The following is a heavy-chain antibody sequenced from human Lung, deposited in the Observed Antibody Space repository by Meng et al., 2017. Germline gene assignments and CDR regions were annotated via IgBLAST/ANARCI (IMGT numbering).Heavy chain of an antibody. J-gene: IGHJ1*01. D-gene: IGHD1-1*01. CDR3: TNDRLNH. CDR2: INRDGTKP. CDR1: GFTLTDHW. Sequence: VQWVGSGGGLVPPGGSLRLSCAASGFTLTDHWMHWVRQGPGKGLVWVSRINRDGTKPTYADSVKGRFTISRDNAKNTLYLQMNNLRAEDTAFYYCTNDRLNHWGQGALVTVSS. V-gene: IGHV3-74*01.